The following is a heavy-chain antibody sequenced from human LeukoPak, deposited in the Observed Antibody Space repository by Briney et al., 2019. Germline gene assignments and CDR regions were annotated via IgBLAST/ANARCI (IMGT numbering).Heavy chain of an antibody. CDR1: GFTFSSYG. CDR2: IWYDGSNK. D-gene: IGHD3-3*01. CDR3: ATLYYDFWSGYYFPFDS. V-gene: IGHV3-33*01. Sequence: PGRSLRLSCAASGFTFSSYGMHWVRQAPGKGLEWVAVIWYDGSNKYYADSVKGRFTISRDNSKNTLYLQINSLRAEDTAVYYCATLYYDFWSGYYFPFDSWGRGTLVTVSS. J-gene: IGHJ4*02.